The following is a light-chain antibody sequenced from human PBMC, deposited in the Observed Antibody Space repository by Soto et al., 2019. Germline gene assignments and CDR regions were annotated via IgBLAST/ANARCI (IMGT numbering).Light chain of an antibody. CDR3: QQNTNYWT. Sequence: DIQMTQSPSTLSASVGDRVTITCRASQSISYWLAWYQQKPGKAPNLLIYKASILESGVPSRFRGSGSETEFTLTISSLQPDDFATYYCQQNTNYWTFGQGTKVEIK. CDR1: QSISYW. CDR2: KAS. J-gene: IGKJ1*01. V-gene: IGKV1-5*03.